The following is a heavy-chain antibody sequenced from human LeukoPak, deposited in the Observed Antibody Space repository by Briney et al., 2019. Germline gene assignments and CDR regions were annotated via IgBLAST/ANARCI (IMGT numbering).Heavy chain of an antibody. CDR2: ISSSSGYI. J-gene: IGHJ5*02. CDR1: GFTFSSYE. Sequence: PGGSLRLSCAASGFTFSSYEMNWVRQAPGKGLEWVSSISSSSGYIYYADSVKGRFTISRDNAKNSLYLQMNSLRAEDTAVYYCARDLGYSSSWTRWFDPWGQGTLVTVSS. CDR3: ARDLGYSSSWTRWFDP. D-gene: IGHD6-13*01. V-gene: IGHV3-21*01.